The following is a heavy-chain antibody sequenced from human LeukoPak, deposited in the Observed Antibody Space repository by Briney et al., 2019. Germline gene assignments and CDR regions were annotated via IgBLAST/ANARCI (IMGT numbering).Heavy chain of an antibody. D-gene: IGHD3-22*01. Sequence: ASVKVSCKASGYTFTSYYMHWVRQAPGQGLEWMGIINPSGGSTSYARKFQGRVTMTRDMSTSTVYMELSSLRSEDTAVYYCARAPLYYYDSSGSGAFDIWGQGTMVTVSS. V-gene: IGHV1-46*01. CDR2: INPSGGST. CDR1: GYTFTSYY. CDR3: ARAPLYYYDSSGSGAFDI. J-gene: IGHJ3*02.